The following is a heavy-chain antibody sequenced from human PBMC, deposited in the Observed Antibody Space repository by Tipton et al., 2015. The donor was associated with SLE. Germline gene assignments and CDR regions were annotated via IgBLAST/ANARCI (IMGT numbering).Heavy chain of an antibody. CDR3: ARGESSGYYVDY. J-gene: IGHJ4*01. CDR1: GFTFSSYW. D-gene: IGHD3-22*01. CDR2: IYTDGSRT. V-gene: IGHV3-74*01. Sequence: SLRLSCAASGFTFSSYWMHWVRQAPGEGLVWVSRIYTDGSRTHYADSVRGRFTISRDNAKNTLYLQMNSLRAEDTAAYYCARGESSGYYVDYWGHGTLVTVSS.